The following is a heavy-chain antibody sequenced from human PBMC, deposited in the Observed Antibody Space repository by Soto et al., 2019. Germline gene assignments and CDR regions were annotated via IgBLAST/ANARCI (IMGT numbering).Heavy chain of an antibody. Sequence: GGSLRLSCAASGFTFSSYAMSWVRQAPGKGLEWVSAISGSGGSTYFADSVKGRFTISRDNSKNTLYLQMNSLRAEDTALYFCAKASVTGSGSFSPDYWGQGTLVTVSS. CDR1: GFTFSSYA. CDR3: AKASVTGSGSFSPDY. D-gene: IGHD3-10*01. J-gene: IGHJ4*02. CDR2: ISGSGGST. V-gene: IGHV3-23*01.